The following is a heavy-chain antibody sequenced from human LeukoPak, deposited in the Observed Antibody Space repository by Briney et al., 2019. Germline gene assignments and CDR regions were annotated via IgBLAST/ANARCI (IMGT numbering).Heavy chain of an antibody. CDR3: ARGKPDYYDSSGYYDY. D-gene: IGHD3-22*01. Sequence: PSETLSLTCTVSGGSISSSSYYWGWIRQPPGKGLEWIGSIYYSGSTYYNPSLKSRVTISVDTSKNQFSLKLSSVTAADTAVYYCARGKPDYYDSSGYYDYWGQGTLVTVSS. V-gene: IGHV4-39*07. CDR2: IYYSGST. CDR1: GGSISSSSYY. J-gene: IGHJ4*02.